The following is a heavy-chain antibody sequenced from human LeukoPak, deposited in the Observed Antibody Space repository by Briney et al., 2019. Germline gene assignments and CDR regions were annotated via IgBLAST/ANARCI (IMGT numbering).Heavy chain of an antibody. V-gene: IGHV3-23*01. CDR1: GFTFSSYA. J-gene: IGHJ4*02. CDR2: ISGSGGST. CDR3: AKDGHGDYANY. Sequence: GGSLRLSCAASGFTFSSYAMSWVRQAPGKGLEWVSAISGSGGSTYYADSVKGRSTISRDNSKNTLYLQMNSLRAEDTAVYYCAKDGHGDYANYWGQGTLVTVSS. D-gene: IGHD4-17*01.